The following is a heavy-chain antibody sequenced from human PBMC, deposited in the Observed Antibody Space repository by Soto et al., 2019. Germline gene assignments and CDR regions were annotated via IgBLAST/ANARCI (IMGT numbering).Heavy chain of an antibody. J-gene: IGHJ4*02. Sequence: GGSLRLCCATSGFTFSGYPIHWVGQAPGKGPVWVSRITEDGSGTTYADSVKGRFTVTRDNAKNTMYLQMSGLGAEDTAVYHCVRGTNGWRGMDYWGQGTLVTVSS. CDR3: VRGTNGWRGMDY. D-gene: IGHD2-8*01. CDR2: ITEDGSGT. V-gene: IGHV3-74*01. CDR1: GFTFSGYP.